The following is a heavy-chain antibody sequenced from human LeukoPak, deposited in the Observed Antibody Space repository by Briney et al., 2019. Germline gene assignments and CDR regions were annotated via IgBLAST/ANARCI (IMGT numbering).Heavy chain of an antibody. CDR2: FDPEDGET. D-gene: IGHD3-10*01. CDR3: ATRGDDYYGSGSWYFDY. CDR1: GYTLTELS. J-gene: IGHJ4*02. V-gene: IGHV1-24*01. Sequence: ASVKVSCKVSGYTLTELSMYWVRRAPGEGLEWMGGFDPEDGETIYAQKFQGRVTMTEDTSTDTAYMELSSLRSEDTAVYYCATRGDDYYGSGSWYFDYWGQGTLVTVSS.